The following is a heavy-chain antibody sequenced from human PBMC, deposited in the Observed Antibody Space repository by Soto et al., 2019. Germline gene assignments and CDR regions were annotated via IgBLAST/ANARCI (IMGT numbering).Heavy chain of an antibody. D-gene: IGHD6-13*01. J-gene: IGHJ4*02. Sequence: QVQLVESGGGVVQPGTSLRLSCAASGFTFSSYAMHWVRQAPGKGLEWVAVISYDGSNKYYVDSVKGRFTISRDNSKNTLFLQTNSLRAEDTAVYYCASAYSSSWHNFNYWGRGTLVTVSS. CDR1: GFTFSSYA. CDR3: ASAYSSSWHNFNY. CDR2: ISYDGSNK. V-gene: IGHV3-30-3*01.